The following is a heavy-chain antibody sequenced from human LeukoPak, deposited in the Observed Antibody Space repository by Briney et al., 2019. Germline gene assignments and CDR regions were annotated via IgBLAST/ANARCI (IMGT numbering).Heavy chain of an antibody. J-gene: IGHJ4*02. Sequence: SETLSLTCAVSGYSIRSGYYWGWIRQPPGKGLELIGSIYHSGSTYYNPSLKSRVTISVDTSKNQFSLKLSSVTAADTAVYYCARLQWGSSSPFDYWGQGTLVTVSS. V-gene: IGHV4-38-2*01. CDR3: ARLQWGSSSPFDY. CDR2: IYHSGST. CDR1: GYSIRSGYY. D-gene: IGHD6-13*01.